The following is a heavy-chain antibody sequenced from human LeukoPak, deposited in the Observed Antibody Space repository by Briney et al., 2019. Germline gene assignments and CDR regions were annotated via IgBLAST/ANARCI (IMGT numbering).Heavy chain of an antibody. D-gene: IGHD3-10*01. CDR3: ARDSVTMVRGVIRSSNWFDP. V-gene: IGHV4-59*01. J-gene: IGHJ5*02. CDR1: GGSISSYY. CDR2: IYYSGST. Sequence: SETLSPTCTVSGGSISSYYWSWIRQPPGKGLEWIGYIYYSGSTNYNPSLKSRVTISVDTSKSQFSLKLSSVTAADTAVYYCARDSVTMVRGVIRSSNWFDPWGQGTLVTVSS.